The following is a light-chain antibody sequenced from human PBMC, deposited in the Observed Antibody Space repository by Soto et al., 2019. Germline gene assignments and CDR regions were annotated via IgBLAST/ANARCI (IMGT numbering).Light chain of an antibody. CDR3: SSYTRGDTRV. CDR2: DVS. CDR1: SSDIGAYDF. Sequence: QSVLTQPASVSGSPGQSITISCTGTSSDIGAYDFVSWYQKHPDKAPKVMIYDVSNRPSGVSSRFSGSKSGNTASLTISGLQAEDGAHNSCSSYTRGDTRVFGGGTKLTVL. V-gene: IGLV2-14*01. J-gene: IGLJ3*02.